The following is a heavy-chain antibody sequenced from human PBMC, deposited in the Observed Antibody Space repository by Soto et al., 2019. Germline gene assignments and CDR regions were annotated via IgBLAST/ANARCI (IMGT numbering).Heavy chain of an antibody. D-gene: IGHD2-15*01. Sequence: EVLLVESGGGVVQPGGSLKLSCVASGFVFKDSSIHWVRQASGKGLEWVGRIRDRAYNYATAYTASVKGRFTISRDDSTNTAYLQMNGLGTEDSAIYCCTRLISAAQDSWGQGTLVTVSS. CDR2: IRDRAYNYAT. J-gene: IGHJ4*02. CDR1: GFVFKDSS. V-gene: IGHV3-73*01. CDR3: TRLISAAQDS.